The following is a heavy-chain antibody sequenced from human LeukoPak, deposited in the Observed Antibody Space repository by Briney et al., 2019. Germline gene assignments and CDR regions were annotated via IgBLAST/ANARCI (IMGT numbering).Heavy chain of an antibody. D-gene: IGHD3-16*01. Sequence: GGSLRLSCAASGFTFSSYAMHWVRQAPGKGLEWVAVISYDGSDKYYADSVKGRFTISRDNAKNSLYLQMNSLRAEDTALYYCAKDLGVTIRLKGLDYWGQGTLVTVSS. J-gene: IGHJ4*02. CDR2: ISYDGSDK. V-gene: IGHV3-30-3*01. CDR3: AKDLGVTIRLKGLDY. CDR1: GFTFSSYA.